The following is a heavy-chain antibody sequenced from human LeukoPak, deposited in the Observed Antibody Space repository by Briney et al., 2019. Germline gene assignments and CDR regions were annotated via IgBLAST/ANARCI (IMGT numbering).Heavy chain of an antibody. CDR2: IYYSGST. D-gene: IGHD6-6*01. Sequence: PSETPSLTCTVSGGSISSNFYYWGWIRQPPGKGLEWIGYIYYSGSTNYNPSLKSRVTISVDTSKNQFSLKLSSVTAADTAVYYCARSEPARLSAYYFDYWGQGTLVTVSS. J-gene: IGHJ4*02. CDR1: GGSISSNFYY. CDR3: ARSEPARLSAYYFDY. V-gene: IGHV4-61*05.